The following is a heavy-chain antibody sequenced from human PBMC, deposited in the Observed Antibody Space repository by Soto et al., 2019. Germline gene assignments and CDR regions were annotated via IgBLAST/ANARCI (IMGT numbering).Heavy chain of an antibody. J-gene: IGHJ4*02. CDR1: GGSFSGYY. V-gene: IGHV4-34*01. CDR3: ARGQWLDNS. Sequence: SETLSLTCAVYGGSFSGYYWSWIRQPPGKGLEWIGEINHSGSTNYNPSLKSRVTVSIDTSKNQFSLKLSSVTAADTAVYYCARGQWLDNSWGQGTLVTVSS. D-gene: IGHD6-19*01. CDR2: INHSGST.